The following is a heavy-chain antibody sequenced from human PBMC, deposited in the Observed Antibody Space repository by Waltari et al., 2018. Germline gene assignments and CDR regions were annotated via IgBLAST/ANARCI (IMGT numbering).Heavy chain of an antibody. CDR2: ISSDGNIA. J-gene: IGHJ3*02. Sequence: EVQVVESGGGLAQPGGSLRLSCAASGFTFNTYWMHWVRQAPGKGLVCVSHISSDGNIANYADSVKGRFTISRDNAKNTLFLQMNSLRVEDTAVYYCTTSHNYTTFDIWGQGTVVTVSS. V-gene: IGHV3-74*01. CDR3: TTSHNYTTFDI. D-gene: IGHD3-3*01. CDR1: GFTFNTYW.